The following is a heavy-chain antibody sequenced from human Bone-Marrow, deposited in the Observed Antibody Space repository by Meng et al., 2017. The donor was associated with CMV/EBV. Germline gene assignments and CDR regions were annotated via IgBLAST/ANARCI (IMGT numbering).Heavy chain of an antibody. CDR2: IIPIFGTA. J-gene: IGHJ6*02. V-gene: IGHV1-69*06. CDR1: GGTFSSYA. CDR3: ARASDRSGYGDYYHSGMDV. D-gene: IGHD3-3*01. Sequence: SVKVSCKASGGTFSSYAISWVRQAPGQGLEWMGGIIPIFGTANYAQKFQGRVTITADKSTSTAYMELSSLRSEDTAVYFCARASDRSGYGDYYHSGMDVWGQGTTVTVSS.